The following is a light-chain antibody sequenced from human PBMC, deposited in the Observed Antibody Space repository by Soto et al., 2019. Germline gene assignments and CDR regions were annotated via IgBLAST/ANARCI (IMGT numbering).Light chain of an antibody. CDR2: GAS. J-gene: IGKJ2*01. Sequence: EIVMTQSPATLSVSPGERATLSCRASQSVSSNLAWYQQKPGQAPRLLIYGASIRATGIPARFSGSGSGTEFTLTISSLQSDDCAVYYCQQYKNWPRTFGQGTKLEIK. V-gene: IGKV3-15*01. CDR1: QSVSSN. CDR3: QQYKNWPRT.